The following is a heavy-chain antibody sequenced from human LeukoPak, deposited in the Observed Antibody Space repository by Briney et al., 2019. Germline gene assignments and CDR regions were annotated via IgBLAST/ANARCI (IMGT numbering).Heavy chain of an antibody. CDR1: GGSISSYY. CDR3: ARVDHRDEYNRDWYFDL. D-gene: IGHD5-24*01. CDR2: IYYSGST. J-gene: IGHJ2*01. Sequence: SETLSLTCTVSGGSISSYYWSWIRQPPGKGLEWIGYIYYSGSTTYNPSLKSRVTISVDTSKIQFSLKLTSVTAADTAVYYCARVDHRDEYNRDWYFDLWGRGTLVTVSS. V-gene: IGHV4-59*01.